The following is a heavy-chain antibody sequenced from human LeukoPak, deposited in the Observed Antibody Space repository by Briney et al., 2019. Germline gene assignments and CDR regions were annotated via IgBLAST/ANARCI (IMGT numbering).Heavy chain of an antibody. CDR3: ASTPPRVGATNYYYYGMDV. D-gene: IGHD1-26*01. CDR2: IIPILGIA. Sequence: PVKVSCTASGGTFTIYAISWVRHAPGQGLEWMGRIIPILGIANYAQKLQGRVTITADKSTSTAYMELSSLRSEDTAVYYCASTPPRVGATNYYYYGMDVWGQGTTVTVSS. CDR1: GGTFTIYA. J-gene: IGHJ6*02. V-gene: IGHV1-69*04.